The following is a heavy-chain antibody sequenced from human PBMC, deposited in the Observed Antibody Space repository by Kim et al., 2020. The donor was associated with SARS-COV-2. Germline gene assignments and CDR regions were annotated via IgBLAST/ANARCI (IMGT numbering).Heavy chain of an antibody. J-gene: IGHJ5*02. V-gene: IGHV3-64D*06. CDR3: VQGGRITIFGVAGFDP. Sequence: VKGRFTISRDKSKNTLYLQMSSLRAEDTAVYYCVQGGRITIFGVAGFDPWGQGTLVTVSS. D-gene: IGHD3-3*01.